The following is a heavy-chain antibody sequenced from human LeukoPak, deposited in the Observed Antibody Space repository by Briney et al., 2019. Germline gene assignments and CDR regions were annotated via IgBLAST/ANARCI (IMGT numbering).Heavy chain of an antibody. CDR2: IYYSGST. J-gene: IGHJ6*03. V-gene: IGHV4-39*01. CDR1: GGSISSSSYY. CDR3: ARGPAIFGGPMARYMDV. D-gene: IGHD3-3*01. Sequence: PSETLTLTCTASGGSISSSSYYWGRIRQPPGKGLEWIGSIYYSGSTYSNPSLKSRVTISVDTSKNQFSLKLSSVTAADTAVYYCARGPAIFGGPMARYMDVWGKGTTVTVSS.